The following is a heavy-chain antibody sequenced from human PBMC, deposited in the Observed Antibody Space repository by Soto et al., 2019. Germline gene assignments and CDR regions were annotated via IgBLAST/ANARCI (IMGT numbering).Heavy chain of an antibody. D-gene: IGHD3-10*02. Sequence: GTSVKVSCKASGYTFNTYGISWVRQAPGQGLEWMGWINVYNGNTKYAQKLQGRVTMTTDTSTSTAYMELRSLISDDTAVYYCAKVLGSGILQNKYTWSAPRGKGTRVTVSA. CDR1: GYTFNTYG. V-gene: IGHV1-18*01. CDR3: AKVLGSGILQNKYTWSAP. J-gene: IGHJ5*02. CDR2: INVYNGNT.